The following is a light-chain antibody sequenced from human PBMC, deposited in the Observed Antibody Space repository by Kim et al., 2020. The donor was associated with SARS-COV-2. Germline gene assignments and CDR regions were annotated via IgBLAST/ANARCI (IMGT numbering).Light chain of an antibody. Sequence: PASISCRSSQSLLHSKGYNYLDWYLQKPGQSPQLLIYLGSNRASGVPDRFSGSGSGTDFTLKISRVEAEDVGVYYCMQALQTLLTFGGGTKVDIK. CDR2: LGS. V-gene: IGKV2-28*01. J-gene: IGKJ4*01. CDR1: QSLLHSKGYNY. CDR3: MQALQTLLT.